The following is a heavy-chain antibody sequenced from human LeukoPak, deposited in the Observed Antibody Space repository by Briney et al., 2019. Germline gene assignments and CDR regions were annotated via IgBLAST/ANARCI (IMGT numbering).Heavy chain of an antibody. V-gene: IGHV3-53*01. Sequence: GGSLRLSCAASGFTVSNNYMSWVRQVPGKGPEWVSGILDNGDTNYADSVKGRFTISRDNSKNTLYLQMSSLRADDTAVYYCVRGRLFRCGFDSWGQGTLVTVS. CDR2: ILDNGDT. CDR3: VRGRLFRCGFDS. D-gene: IGHD2-21*01. J-gene: IGHJ4*02. CDR1: GFTVSNNY.